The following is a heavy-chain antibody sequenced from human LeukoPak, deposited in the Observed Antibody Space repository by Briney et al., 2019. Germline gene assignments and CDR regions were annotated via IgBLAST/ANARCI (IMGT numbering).Heavy chain of an antibody. V-gene: IGHV3-21*01. CDR1: GFTFSSYS. J-gene: IGHJ5*02. Sequence: GGSLRLSCAASGFTFSSYSMNWVRQAPGKGLEWVSSISSSSSYIYYADSVKGRFTISRDNAKNSLYLQMNSLRAEDTAVYYCAREATYCSSTSCYTPMHFDPWGQGTLVTVSS. D-gene: IGHD2-2*02. CDR2: ISSSSSYI. CDR3: AREATYCSSTSCYTPMHFDP.